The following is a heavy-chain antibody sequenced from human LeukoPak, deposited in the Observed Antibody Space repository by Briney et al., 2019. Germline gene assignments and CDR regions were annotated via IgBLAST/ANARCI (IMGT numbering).Heavy chain of an antibody. V-gene: IGHV1-46*01. J-gene: IGHJ4*02. Sequence: ASVKASCKASGYTFTSYYMDWGRQAPGQGLEWRGLINLIGVSTSNARKFKGRVPLTRATSTSTVYMELSSLRSEDTDVYYCARDGWLDYWGQGTLVTVSS. D-gene: IGHD3-10*01. CDR3: ARDGWLDY. CDR2: INLIGVST. CDR1: GYTFTSYY.